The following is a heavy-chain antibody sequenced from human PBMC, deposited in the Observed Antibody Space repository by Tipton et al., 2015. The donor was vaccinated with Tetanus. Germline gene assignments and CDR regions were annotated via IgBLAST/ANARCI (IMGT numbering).Heavy chain of an antibody. CDR2: IYITTETRFAGKT. J-gene: IGHJ4*02. CDR3: ARGMAEASNCGGDCYSDY. V-gene: IGHV3-11*04. CDR1: GFTVSGNY. Sequence: SLRLSCADSGFTVSGNYISWVRQAPGKGLEWVSVIYITTETRFAGKTYYADSVKGRFTISRDTPKNSLYLQMISLRAEDTAVYSCARGMAEASNCGGDCYSDYWGQGTLVTVSS. D-gene: IGHD2-21*02.